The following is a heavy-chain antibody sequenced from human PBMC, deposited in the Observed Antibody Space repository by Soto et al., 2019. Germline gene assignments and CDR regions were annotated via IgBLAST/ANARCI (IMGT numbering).Heavy chain of an antibody. V-gene: IGHV1-69*12. CDR1: GGTFSSYA. D-gene: IGHD3-9*01. CDR3: ARGSTISNYYYGMDV. CDR2: IIPIFGTA. J-gene: IGHJ6*02. Sequence: QVQLVQSGAEVKKPGSSVKVSCKASGGTFSSYAISWVRQAPGQGLEWMGGIIPIFGTANYAQKFQGRVTITADESTSTAYRVLSSLRSDDTAVYYCARGSTISNYYYGMDVWGQGTTVTVSS.